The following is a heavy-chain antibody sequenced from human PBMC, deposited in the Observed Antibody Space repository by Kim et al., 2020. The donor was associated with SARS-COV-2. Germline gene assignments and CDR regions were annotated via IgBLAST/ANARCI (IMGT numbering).Heavy chain of an antibody. D-gene: IGHD2-2*01. CDR2: IYYSGST. CDR1: GGSISSGGYY. CDR3: ARGGPCTSCYTNWFDP. Sequence: SETLSLTCTVSGGSISSGGYYWSWIRQHPGKGLEWIGYIYYSGSTYYNPSLKSRVTISVDTSKNQFSLKLSSVTAADTAVYYCARGGPCTSCYTNWFDPWGQGTLVTVSS. V-gene: IGHV4-31*03. J-gene: IGHJ5*02.